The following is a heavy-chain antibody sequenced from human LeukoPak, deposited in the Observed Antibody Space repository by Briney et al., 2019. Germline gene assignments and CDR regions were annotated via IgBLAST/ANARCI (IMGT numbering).Heavy chain of an antibody. CDR2: ISSSGSYI. V-gene: IGHV3-21*01. Sequence: GGSLRLSCAASGFTFRSYSMNWVRQAPGQGLEWVSLISSSGSYIYYAGSVKGRFTISRDNAKNSLYLQMNSLRAEDTAVYYCAREYCSGGTCLPPTWGQGTLVTVSS. J-gene: IGHJ5*02. D-gene: IGHD2-15*01. CDR3: AREYCSGGTCLPPT. CDR1: GFTFRSYS.